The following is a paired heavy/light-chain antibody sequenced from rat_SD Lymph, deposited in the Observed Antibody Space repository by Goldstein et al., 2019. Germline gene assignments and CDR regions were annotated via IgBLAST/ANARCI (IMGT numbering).Light chain of an antibody. J-gene: IGKJ4*01. CDR1: KSLVHNNGITY. V-gene: IGKV1S30*01. Sequence: VLVTQTPSSLPVSLGDQASISCKSSKSLVHNNGITYLAWFLQKPGQLPQSLIHTVSNRFSGVPDRFSGSGSVSDFTLKISRVEPEDLGVYYCLQYVHYPFTFGSGTKLEIK. CDR3: LQYVHYPFT. CDR2: TVS.
Heavy chain of an antibody. Sequence: QVQLKESGPGLVQPSETLSLTCTVSGFSLTSYSVSWVRQPSGKGPEWMGRMWYDGDTAYNSALKSRLSISRDTSKNQVFLKMNSLQTDDTGTYYCTRDWDTMGITAFDYWGQGVMVTVSS. D-gene: IGHD1-9*01. V-gene: IGHV2-63*01. CDR1: GFSLTSYS. CDR3: TRDWDTMGITAFDY. CDR2: MWYDGDT. J-gene: IGHJ2*01.